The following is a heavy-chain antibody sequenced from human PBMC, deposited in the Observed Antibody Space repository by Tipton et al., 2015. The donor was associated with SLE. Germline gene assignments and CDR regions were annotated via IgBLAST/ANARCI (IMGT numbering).Heavy chain of an antibody. CDR2: MNPNSGNT. D-gene: IGHD3-3*01. Sequence: QLVQSGPEVKKPGASVKVSCKASGYTFTSYDINWVRHATGQGLEWMGWMNPNSGNTGYAQKFQGRVTMTRNTSISTAYMELSSLRSEDTAVYYCAGGGYYDFWSGPDAFDIWGQGTMVTVSS. CDR3: AGGGYYDFWSGPDAFDI. J-gene: IGHJ3*02. V-gene: IGHV1-8*01. CDR1: GYTFTSYD.